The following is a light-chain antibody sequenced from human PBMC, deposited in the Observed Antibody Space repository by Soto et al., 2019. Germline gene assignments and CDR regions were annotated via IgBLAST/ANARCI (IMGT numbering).Light chain of an antibody. Sequence: EIQMSQSPSSLSASVGDRVTITCQASQDISKYLNWYQQKPGKAPKLLIYDASNLETGVPSRFSGSGSGTDFTFTISSLQPEDIGTYYCQQYDNLPLTFGGGTKVEIK. CDR1: QDISKY. V-gene: IGKV1-33*01. CDR2: DAS. J-gene: IGKJ4*01. CDR3: QQYDNLPLT.